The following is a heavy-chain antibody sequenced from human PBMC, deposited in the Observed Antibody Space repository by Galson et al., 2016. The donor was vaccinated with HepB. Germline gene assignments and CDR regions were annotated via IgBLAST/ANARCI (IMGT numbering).Heavy chain of an antibody. D-gene: IGHD4-11*01. CDR2: IIPMFGTT. J-gene: IGHJ6*02. CDR1: GGIFNNFA. Sequence: AVKVSCKVSGGIFNNFAISWVRQAPGQGLEWMGGIIPMFGTTNYTQQFQDRITITASGPTSTAYMELRSLRSEDTAVYYCARMRGIVTTFKFYGIDVWGQGTTVTVSS. V-gene: IGHV1-69*13. CDR3: ARMRGIVTTFKFYGIDV.